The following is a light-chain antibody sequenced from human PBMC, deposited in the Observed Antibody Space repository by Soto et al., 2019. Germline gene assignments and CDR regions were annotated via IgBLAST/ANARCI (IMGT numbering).Light chain of an antibody. CDR1: SSDIGAYNF. CDR3: TAWTSSPTMI. Sequence: QSALTQPASVSGSPGQSITISCTGTSSDIGAYNFVSWYQQHPGKAPKLMLYDVNIRPSGVSNRFSGSKSGNTASRTISRLQAEDEADYYCTAWTSSPTMIFGVRTMVNVL. J-gene: IGLJ2*01. V-gene: IGLV2-14*03. CDR2: DVN.